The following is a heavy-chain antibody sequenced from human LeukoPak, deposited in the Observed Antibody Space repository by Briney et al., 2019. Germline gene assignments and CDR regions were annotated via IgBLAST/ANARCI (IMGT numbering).Heavy chain of an antibody. D-gene: IGHD3-22*01. J-gene: IGHJ4*02. Sequence: ESLKISCKGSGYSFTNYWIGWVRQMPGKGLEWMGIIYPGDSDTRYSPSFQGQVTISADKSISTAYLQWSSLKASDTAMYYCARHAGDSSGCLTPDFDYWGQGTLVTVSS. CDR3: ARHAGDSSGCLTPDFDY. CDR2: IYPGDSDT. V-gene: IGHV5-51*01. CDR1: GYSFTNYW.